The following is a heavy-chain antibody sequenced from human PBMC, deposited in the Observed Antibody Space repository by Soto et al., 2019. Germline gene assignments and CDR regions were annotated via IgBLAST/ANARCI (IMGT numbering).Heavy chain of an antibody. Sequence: GGSLRLSCAASGFTFSSYSMNWVRQAPGKGLEWVSSISSSSSYIYYADSVKGRFTISRDNAKNSLYLQMNSLRAEDTAVYYCARDSSLVLYSSGWVNDAFDIWGQGTMVTVSS. CDR2: ISSSSSYI. D-gene: IGHD6-19*01. CDR3: ARDSSLVLYSSGWVNDAFDI. CDR1: GFTFSSYS. V-gene: IGHV3-21*01. J-gene: IGHJ3*02.